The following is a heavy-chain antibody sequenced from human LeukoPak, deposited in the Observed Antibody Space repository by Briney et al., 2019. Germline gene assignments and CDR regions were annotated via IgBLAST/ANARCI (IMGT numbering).Heavy chain of an antibody. J-gene: IGHJ3*01. D-gene: IGHD1-26*01. CDR3: ARVIGWDEPFDL. Sequence: PGGSLRLSCAASGFTLSNYWMHWVRQTPGKGLVWVSRINSDASVTTYADSVRGRFTVSRDNAKNTLYLQMDSLRVEDTAVYYCARVIGWDEPFDLWGHGTLVTVSS. V-gene: IGHV3-74*01. CDR2: INSDASVT. CDR1: GFTLSNYW.